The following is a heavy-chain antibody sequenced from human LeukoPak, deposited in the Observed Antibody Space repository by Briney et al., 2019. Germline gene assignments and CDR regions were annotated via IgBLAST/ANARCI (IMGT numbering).Heavy chain of an antibody. Sequence: GGSLRLSCAASGFTFSSYGMHWVRRAPGKGLEWVAFIRYDGSNKYYADSVKGRFTISRDNSRSILYLQMNSLRAEDTALYYCAKDNPPRRIGYNNFYFDYWGQGTLVTVSS. J-gene: IGHJ4*02. CDR1: GFTFSSYG. CDR3: AKDNPPRRIGYNNFYFDY. D-gene: IGHD5-18*01. CDR2: IRYDGSNK. V-gene: IGHV3-30*02.